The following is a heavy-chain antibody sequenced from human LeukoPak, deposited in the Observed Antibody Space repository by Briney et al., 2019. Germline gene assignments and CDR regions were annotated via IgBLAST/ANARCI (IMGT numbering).Heavy chain of an antibody. Sequence: PGGSLRLSCAASGFTFSSYWMHWVRQAPGKGLVWVSRINSDGSSTSYADSVKGRFTISRDNPKNTLYLQMNSLRAEDTAVYYCARDQRGITIFGVVSWFDPWGQGTLVTVSS. CDR2: INSDGSST. CDR3: ARDQRGITIFGVVSWFDP. J-gene: IGHJ5*02. CDR1: GFTFSSYW. V-gene: IGHV3-74*01. D-gene: IGHD3-3*01.